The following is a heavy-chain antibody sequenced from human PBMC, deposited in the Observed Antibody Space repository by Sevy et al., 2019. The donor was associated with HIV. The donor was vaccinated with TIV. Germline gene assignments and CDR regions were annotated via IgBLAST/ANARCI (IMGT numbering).Heavy chain of an antibody. J-gene: IGHJ4*02. V-gene: IGHV3-30*18. CDR2: ISYDGSNK. Sequence: GGSLRLSCAASGFTFSSYGMHWVRQAPGKGLEWVAVISYDGSNKYYADSVKGRFTISRDNSKNTLYLQMNSLRAEDTAVYYCAKAGGQLSQIWFRGLFDYWGQGTLVTVSS. D-gene: IGHD3-10*01. CDR3: AKAGGQLSQIWFRGLFDY. CDR1: GFTFSSYG.